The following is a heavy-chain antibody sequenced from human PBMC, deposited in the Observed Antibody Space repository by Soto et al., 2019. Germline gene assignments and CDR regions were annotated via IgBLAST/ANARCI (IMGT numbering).Heavy chain of an antibody. CDR2: INPNSGGT. CDR1: GCTFTSYD. D-gene: IGHD3-22*01. CDR3: ARGHYDSSASH. V-gene: IGHV1-2*04. Sequence: ASVKVSCKASGCTFTSYDINWVRQATGQGLEWMGWINPNSGGTNYAQKFQGWVTMTRDTSISTAYMELSRLRSEDTAVYYCARGHYDSSASHWGQGTLVTVSS. J-gene: IGHJ4*02.